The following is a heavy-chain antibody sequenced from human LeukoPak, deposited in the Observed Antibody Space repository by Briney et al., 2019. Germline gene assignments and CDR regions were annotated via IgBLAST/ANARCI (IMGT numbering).Heavy chain of an antibody. CDR2: IIGGAGST. Sequence: GGTLRLSCAASGFSFSSHGMSWVRQAPGKGLEWVSGIIGGAGSTYYADSVKGRFTISRDNAKNSLYLQMNSLRAEDTAVYYCAELGITMIGGVWGKGTTVTISS. D-gene: IGHD3-10*02. CDR1: GFSFSSHG. V-gene: IGHV3-23*01. CDR3: AELGITMIGGV. J-gene: IGHJ6*04.